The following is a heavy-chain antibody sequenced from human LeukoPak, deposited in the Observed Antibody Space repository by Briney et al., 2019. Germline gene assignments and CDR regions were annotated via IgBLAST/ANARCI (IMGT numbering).Heavy chain of an antibody. J-gene: IGHJ4*02. CDR3: ARSRKRGDYGSSCDY. V-gene: IGHV1-69*06. D-gene: IGHD3-10*01. CDR1: GGTFSSYA. Sequence: SVKVSCKATGGTFSSYAISWVRQAPGQGLEWMGGIIPIFGTANYAQKFQGRVTITADKSTSTAYMELSSLRSEDTAVYYCARSRKRGDYGSSCDYWGQGTLVTVSS. CDR2: IIPIFGTA.